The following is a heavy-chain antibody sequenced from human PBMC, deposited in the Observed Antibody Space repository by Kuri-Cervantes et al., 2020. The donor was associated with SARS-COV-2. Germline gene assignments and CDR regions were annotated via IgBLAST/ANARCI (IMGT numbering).Heavy chain of an antibody. CDR2: INHSGST. D-gene: IGHD6-19*01. Sequence: GSLRLSCAVYGGSFSGYYRSWIRQPPGKGLEWIGEINHSGSTYYNPSLKSRVTISVDTSKNQFSLKLSSVTAADTAVYYCARAGIGAVAGNFDYWGQGTLVTVSS. J-gene: IGHJ4*02. CDR1: GGSFSGYY. CDR3: ARAGIGAVAGNFDY. V-gene: IGHV4-34*01.